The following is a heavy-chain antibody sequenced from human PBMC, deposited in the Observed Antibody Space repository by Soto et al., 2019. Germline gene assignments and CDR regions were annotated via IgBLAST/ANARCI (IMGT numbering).Heavy chain of an antibody. CDR1: GGSISSYY. CDR3: ARRAYSSSSGLFDP. Sequence: PSETLSLTCTVSGGSISSYYWSWIRQPPGKGLEWIGYIYYSGSTNYNPSLKSRVTISVDTSKNQFSLKLSSVTAADTAVYYCARRAYSSSSGLFDPWGQGTLVTVSS. CDR2: IYYSGST. J-gene: IGHJ5*02. V-gene: IGHV4-59*08. D-gene: IGHD6-6*01.